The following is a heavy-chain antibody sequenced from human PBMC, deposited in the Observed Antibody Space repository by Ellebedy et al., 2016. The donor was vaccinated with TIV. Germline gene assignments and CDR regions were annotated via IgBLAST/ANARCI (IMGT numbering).Heavy chain of an antibody. J-gene: IGHJ6*02. CDR3: ARDILMGWGGITMIVVEYYYYGMDV. CDR1: GYTFTSYG. Sequence: ASVKVSCXASGYTFTSYGISWVRQAPGQGLEWMGWISAYNGNTNYAQKLQGRVTMTTDTSTSTAYMEVRSLRSDDTAVYYCARDILMGWGGITMIVVEYYYYGMDVWGQGTTVTVSS. CDR2: ISAYNGNT. D-gene: IGHD3-22*01. V-gene: IGHV1-18*01.